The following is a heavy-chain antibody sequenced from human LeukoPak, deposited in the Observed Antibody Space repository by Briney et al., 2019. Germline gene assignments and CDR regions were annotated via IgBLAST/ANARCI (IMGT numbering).Heavy chain of an antibody. D-gene: IGHD3-22*01. Sequence: SETLSLTCTVSGGSISSSSYYWGWIRQPPGKGLEWIGSIYYSGSTYYNPSLKSRVTISVDTSKNQFSLKLSSVTAADTAVYYCARVVITTDWYFDLWGRGTLVTVSS. V-gene: IGHV4-39*07. CDR3: ARVVITTDWYFDL. CDR1: GGSISSSSYY. CDR2: IYYSGST. J-gene: IGHJ2*01.